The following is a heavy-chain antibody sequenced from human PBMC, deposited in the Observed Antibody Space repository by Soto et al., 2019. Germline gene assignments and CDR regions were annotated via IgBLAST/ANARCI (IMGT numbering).Heavy chain of an antibody. CDR1: GFTVSSNY. V-gene: IGHV3-66*01. J-gene: IGHJ6*02. CDR3: AKDNSPINHYYYYYYGMDV. D-gene: IGHD5-12*01. Sequence: PGGSLRLSCAASGFTVSSNYMSWVRQAPGKGLEWISVIYFGGSTYYADSVKGRFTISRDNSKNTLYLQMNSLRADDTAKYYCAKDNSPINHYYYYYYGMDVWGQGTTVTVSS. CDR2: IYFGGST.